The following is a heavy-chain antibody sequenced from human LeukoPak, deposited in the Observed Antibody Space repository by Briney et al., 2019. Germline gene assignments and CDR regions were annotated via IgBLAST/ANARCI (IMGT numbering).Heavy chain of an antibody. V-gene: IGHV3-30*18. Sequence: GGSLRLSCAASGFTFSSYGLHWVRQAPGKGLEWVAVVSYDGSNKYYADSVKGRFTISRDNSKNTLYLQMNSLRAEDTAVYYCAKDLGWFGELKGAFDIWGQGTMVTVSS. J-gene: IGHJ3*02. D-gene: IGHD3-10*01. CDR1: GFTFSSYG. CDR3: AKDLGWFGELKGAFDI. CDR2: VSYDGSNK.